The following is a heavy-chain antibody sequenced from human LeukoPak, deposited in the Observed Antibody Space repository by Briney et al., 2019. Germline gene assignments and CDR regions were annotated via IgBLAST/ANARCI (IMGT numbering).Heavy chain of an antibody. V-gene: IGHV4-34*01. J-gene: IGHJ6*02. CDR3: ARVKMIVVVITKRDYYYGMDV. Sequence: PSETLSLTCAVYGGSFSGYYWSWIRQPPGKGLEWIGEINHSGSTNYNPSLKSRVTISVDTSKNQFSLKLSPVTAADTAVYYRARVKMIVVVITKRDYYYGMDVWGQGTTVTVSS. CDR2: INHSGST. D-gene: IGHD3-22*01. CDR1: GGSFSGYY.